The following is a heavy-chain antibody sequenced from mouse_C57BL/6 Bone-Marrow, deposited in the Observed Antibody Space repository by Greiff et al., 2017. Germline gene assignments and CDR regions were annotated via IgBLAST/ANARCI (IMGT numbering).Heavy chain of an antibody. J-gene: IGHJ1*03. CDR1: GYAFSSSW. V-gene: IGHV1-82*01. Sequence: LVESGPELVKPGASVKISCKASGYAFSSSWMNWVKQRPGKGLEWIGRIYPGDGDTNYNGKFKGKATLTADKSSSTAYMQLSSLTSEDSAVYFCANIYYDYGGYFDVWGTGTTVTVSS. CDR2: IYPGDGDT. CDR3: ANIYYDYGGYFDV. D-gene: IGHD2-4*01.